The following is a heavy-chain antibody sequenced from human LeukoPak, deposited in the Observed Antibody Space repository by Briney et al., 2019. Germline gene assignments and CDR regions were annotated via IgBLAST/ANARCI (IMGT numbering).Heavy chain of an antibody. Sequence: GGSLRLSCAASGFTFASYGMSWVRQAPGKGLEWVSFITTNGGRTSYADSVEGRFTISRDNPRNPLYMQMNSLRDEDTAVYYCAIMHGYYDGTGYWVQWGQGTLVTVSS. V-gene: IGHV3-23*01. CDR3: AIMHGYYDGTGYWVQ. D-gene: IGHD3-22*01. J-gene: IGHJ1*01. CDR2: ITTNGGRT. CDR1: GFTFASYG.